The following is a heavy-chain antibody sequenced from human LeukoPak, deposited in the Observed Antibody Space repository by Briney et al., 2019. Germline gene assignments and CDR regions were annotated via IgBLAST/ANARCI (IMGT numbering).Heavy chain of an antibody. Sequence: GGSLRLSCATSGFTLTNFAMHWVRQAPGKGLEYVSAMSSDGGTTYYANSVKGRFTMSRDKSKNAVYLQMGSLRPDDMAVYYCARGGSLSAYDSWGQGTLVTVSS. V-gene: IGHV3-64*01. CDR1: GFTLTNFA. J-gene: IGHJ4*02. D-gene: IGHD2/OR15-2a*01. CDR2: MSSDGGTT. CDR3: ARGGSLSAYDS.